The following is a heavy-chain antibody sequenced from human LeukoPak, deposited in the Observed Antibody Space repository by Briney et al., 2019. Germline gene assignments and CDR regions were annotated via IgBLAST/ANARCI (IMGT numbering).Heavy chain of an antibody. V-gene: IGHV1-69*13. J-gene: IGHJ2*01. CDR1: GGTFVSYV. CDR3: AKEGDTALVTGYFDL. Sequence: GASVKVSCKASGGTFVSYVISWVRQAPGQGLDWMGGIIPIFGTAHYAQKFQGRLTITADESTSTVYMEMSSLRSEDTAMYYCAKEGDTALVTGYFDLWGRGTLVTVSS. D-gene: IGHD5-18*01. CDR2: IIPIFGTA.